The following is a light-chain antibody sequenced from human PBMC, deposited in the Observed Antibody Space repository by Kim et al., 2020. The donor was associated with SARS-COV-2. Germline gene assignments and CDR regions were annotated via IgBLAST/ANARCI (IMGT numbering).Light chain of an antibody. J-gene: IGLJ1*01. V-gene: IGLV1-40*01. CDR1: SSNIGAGYD. CDR2: GNT. CDR3: QSYDNSLSGYV. Sequence: QPPSVSGAPGQRVTISCTGSSSNIGAGYDVHWYQQLPGTAPKLLIYGNTNRPSGVPDRFSGSKSGTSASLAITGLQAEDEADYCCQSYDNSLSGYVFGTGTKVTVL.